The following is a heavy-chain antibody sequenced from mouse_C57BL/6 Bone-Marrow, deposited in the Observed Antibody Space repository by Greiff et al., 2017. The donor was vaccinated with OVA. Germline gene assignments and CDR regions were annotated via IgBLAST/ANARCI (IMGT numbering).Heavy chain of an antibody. J-gene: IGHJ4*01. V-gene: IGHV1-80*01. CDR3: ARGGYGSSYGAMDY. CDR1: GYAFSSYW. D-gene: IGHD1-1*01. Sequence: VQLQQSGAELVKPGASVKISCKASGYAFSSYWMNWVKQRPGKGLEWIGQIYPGDGDTNYNGKFKGKATLTADKSSSTAYMQLSSLTSEDSAVYFCARGGYGSSYGAMDYWGQGTSVTVSS. CDR2: IYPGDGDT.